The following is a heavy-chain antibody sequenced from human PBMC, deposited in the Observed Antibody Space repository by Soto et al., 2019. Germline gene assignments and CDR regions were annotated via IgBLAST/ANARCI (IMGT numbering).Heavy chain of an antibody. CDR3: ARGGLLWFGELWSYGMDV. CDR2: IYYSGST. CDR1: GGSISSYY. D-gene: IGHD3-10*01. Sequence: SETLSLTCTVSGGSISSYYWSWIRQPPGKGLEWIGYIYYSGSTNYNPSLKSRVTISEDTSKNQISLKLSSVTAADTAGYYCARGGLLWFGELWSYGMDVWGQGTTVT. V-gene: IGHV4-59*01. J-gene: IGHJ6*02.